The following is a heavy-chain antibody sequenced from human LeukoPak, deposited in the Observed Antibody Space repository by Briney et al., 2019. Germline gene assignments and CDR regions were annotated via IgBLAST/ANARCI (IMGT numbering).Heavy chain of an antibody. J-gene: IGHJ4*02. CDR2: ISYDGSNK. D-gene: IGHD6-6*01. CDR1: GFTFSSYA. Sequence: PGGSLRLSCAASGFTFSSYAMHWVRQAPGKGLEWVAVISYDGSNKYYADSVKGRFTISRDNSKNTLYLQMDSLKAEDTAVYYCARVGYIAARPSRINSWGQGTLVTVSS. V-gene: IGHV3-30-3*01. CDR3: ARVGYIAARPSRINS.